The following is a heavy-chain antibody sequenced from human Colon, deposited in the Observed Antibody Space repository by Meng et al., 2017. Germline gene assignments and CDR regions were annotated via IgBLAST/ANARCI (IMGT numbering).Heavy chain of an antibody. CDR1: GFTFGGSA. CDR2: IRGKANSYAT. J-gene: IGHJ6*02. Sequence: GESLKISCAVSGFTFGGSAIHWVRQASGKGLEWVGRIRGKANSYATGYAASVKGRFTISRDDSNNTAYLQMNSLKTEDTGVYYCTRVYDLLTGYYRDYYYGMDVWGQGTTVTVSS. V-gene: IGHV3-73*01. D-gene: IGHD3-9*01. CDR3: TRVYDLLTGYYRDYYYGMDV.